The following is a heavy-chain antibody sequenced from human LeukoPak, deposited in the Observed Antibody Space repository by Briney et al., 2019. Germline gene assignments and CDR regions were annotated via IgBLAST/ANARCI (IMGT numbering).Heavy chain of an antibody. CDR2: ISWNSGSI. J-gene: IGHJ4*02. Sequence: GGSLRLSCAASGFTFDDYAMHWVRQAPGKGLEWVSGISWNSGSIGYADSVKGRFTISRDNAKNSLYLQMNSLRAEDTALYYCAKGGTGLAPDYWGQGALVTVSS. D-gene: IGHD1-1*01. CDR3: AKGGTGLAPDY. CDR1: GFTFDDYA. V-gene: IGHV3-9*01.